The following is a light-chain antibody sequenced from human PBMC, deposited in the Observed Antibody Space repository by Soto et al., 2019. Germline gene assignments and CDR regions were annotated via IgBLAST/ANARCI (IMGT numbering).Light chain of an antibody. CDR3: QQYNDWPRT. Sequence: EIVVTKSPAALSLYPREGANLSCRASQCVTSYLAWYQQKVGQAPRLLIYDASNRATGIPARFSGSGSGTDFTLTVSSLEPEDFAVYYCQQYNDWPRTFGQGTKVDI. CDR2: DAS. J-gene: IGKJ1*01. V-gene: IGKV3-11*01. CDR1: QCVTSY.